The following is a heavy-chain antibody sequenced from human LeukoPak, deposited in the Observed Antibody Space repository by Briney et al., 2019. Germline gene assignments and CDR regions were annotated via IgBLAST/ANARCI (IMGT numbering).Heavy chain of an antibody. CDR1: GFTFSSYS. Sequence: SGGSLRLSCAASGFTFSSYSMNWVRQAPGMGLEWVSYISSSSSTIYYADSVKGRFTISRDNSKNTLYLQMNSLRVEDTAVYYCARGRSILATIRGAFDIRGQGTMVAVSS. CDR2: ISSSSSTI. CDR3: ARGRSILATIRGAFDI. J-gene: IGHJ3*02. D-gene: IGHD5-12*01. V-gene: IGHV3-48*01.